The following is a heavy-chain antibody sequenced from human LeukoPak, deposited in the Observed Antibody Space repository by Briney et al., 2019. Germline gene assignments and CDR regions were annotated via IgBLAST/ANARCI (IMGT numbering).Heavy chain of an antibody. V-gene: IGHV1-8*02. CDR3: ARDIYCSSTSCYKGGWFDP. D-gene: IGHD2-2*02. Sequence: ASVNVSCKASGYTFTSYDINWVRQATGQGLEWMGWMNPNSGNTGYAQKLQGRVTMTTDTSTSTAYMELRSLRSDDTAVYYCARDIYCSSTSCYKGGWFDPWGQGTLVTVSS. J-gene: IGHJ5*02. CDR2: MNPNSGNT. CDR1: GYTFTSYD.